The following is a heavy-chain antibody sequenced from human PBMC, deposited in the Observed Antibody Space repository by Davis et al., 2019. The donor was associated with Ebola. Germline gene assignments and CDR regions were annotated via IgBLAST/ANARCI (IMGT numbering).Heavy chain of an antibody. J-gene: IGHJ6*02. D-gene: IGHD3-10*01. CDR1: GGSISSYY. CDR3: ARVLWDFGSGSYDYYYYGMDV. Sequence: SETLSLTCTVSGGSISSYYWSWIRQPPGKGLEWIGYIYYSGSTNYNPSLKSRVTISVDTSKNQFSLKLSSVTAADTAVYYCARVLWDFGSGSYDYYYYGMDVWGQGTTVTVSS. CDR2: IYYSGST. V-gene: IGHV4-59*08.